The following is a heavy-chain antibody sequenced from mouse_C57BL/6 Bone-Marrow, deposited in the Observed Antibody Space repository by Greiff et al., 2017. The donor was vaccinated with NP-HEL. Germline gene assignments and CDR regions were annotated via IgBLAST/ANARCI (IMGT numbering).Heavy chain of an antibody. CDR1: GFNIKDDY. D-gene: IGHD1-1*01. CDR2: IDPENGDT. CDR3: TFYYYGSSFHWYFDV. Sequence: VQLQQSGAELVRPGASVKLSCTASGFNIKDDYMHWVKQRPEQGLEWIGWIDPENGDTEYASKFQGKATITADTSSNTAYLQLSRLTSEDTAVYYCTFYYYGSSFHWYFDVWGTGTTVTVSS. V-gene: IGHV14-4*01. J-gene: IGHJ1*03.